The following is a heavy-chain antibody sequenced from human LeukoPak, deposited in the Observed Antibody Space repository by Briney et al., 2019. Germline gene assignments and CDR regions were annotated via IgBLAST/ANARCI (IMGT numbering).Heavy chain of an antibody. CDR2: INHSGST. Sequence: SETLSLTCAVYGGSFSGYYWSWIRQPPGKGLEWIGEINHSGSTNYNPSLKSRVTISVDTSKNQFSLKLSSVTAADTAVYYCARGSYSSSWYPGRFDPWGQGTLVTVSS. V-gene: IGHV4-34*01. CDR1: GGSFSGYY. CDR3: ARGSYSSSWYPGRFDP. D-gene: IGHD6-13*01. J-gene: IGHJ5*02.